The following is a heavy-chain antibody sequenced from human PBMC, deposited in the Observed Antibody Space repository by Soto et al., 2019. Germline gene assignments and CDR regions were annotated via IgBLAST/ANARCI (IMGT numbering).Heavy chain of an antibody. D-gene: IGHD2-15*01. V-gene: IGHV3-21*01. CDR1: GFIFTDYS. CDR2: ISRDNNYI. J-gene: IGHJ4*02. CDR3: ARGRTCTGASCYGGGDY. Sequence: EVQLVESGGGLVKPGGTLRLSCVASGFIFTDYSMLWVRQAPGKGLEWVSSISRDNNYIYYADSVKGRFTISRDNAKNSLFLHMNTLRPEDTAVYYCARGRTCTGASCYGGGDYWGQGTLVTVSS.